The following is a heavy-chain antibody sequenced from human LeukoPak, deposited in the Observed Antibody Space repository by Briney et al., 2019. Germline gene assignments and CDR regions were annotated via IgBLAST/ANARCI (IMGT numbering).Heavy chain of an antibody. Sequence: SETLSLTCTVSGGSISSYYWSWIRQPPGKGLEWIGYISYSGSTNYNPSLKSRVSISVETSKIQFSLKLSSVTAADTAVYYCARGNWNYASFWFDPWGQGTLVTVSS. V-gene: IGHV4-59*01. CDR2: ISYSGST. J-gene: IGHJ5*02. D-gene: IGHD1-7*01. CDR1: GGSISSYY. CDR3: ARGNWNYASFWFDP.